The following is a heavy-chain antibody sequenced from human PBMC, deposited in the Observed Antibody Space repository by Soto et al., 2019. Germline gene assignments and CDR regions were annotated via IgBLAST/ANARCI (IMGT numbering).Heavy chain of an antibody. V-gene: IGHV3-21*01. D-gene: IGHD6-13*01. CDR3: AREGIAAHYNWFDP. CDR1: GFTFSSYS. J-gene: IGHJ5*02. Sequence: PGGSLRLSCAASGFTFSSYSMNRVRQAPGKGLEWVSSISSSSSYIYYADSVKGRFTISRDNAKNSLYLQMNSLRAEDTAVYYCAREGIAAHYNWFDPWGQGTLVTVSS. CDR2: ISSSSSYI.